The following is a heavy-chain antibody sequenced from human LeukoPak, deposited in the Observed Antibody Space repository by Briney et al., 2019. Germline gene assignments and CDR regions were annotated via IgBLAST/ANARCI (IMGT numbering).Heavy chain of an antibody. CDR2: INTNTGNP. D-gene: IGHD2-15*01. V-gene: IGHV7-4-1*02. CDR3: ARGYCSGGSCSLVDY. J-gene: IGHJ4*02. Sequence: ASVKVSCKASGYTFTTYAMNWVRQAPGQGLEWMGWINTNTGNPTYAQGSTGRFVFSLDTSVSTAYLQISSLKAEDTAVYYCARGYCSGGSCSLVDYWGQGTLVTVSS. CDR1: GYTFTTYA.